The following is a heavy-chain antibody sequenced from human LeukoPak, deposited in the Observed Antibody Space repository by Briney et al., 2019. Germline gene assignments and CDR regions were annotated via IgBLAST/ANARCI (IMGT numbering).Heavy chain of an antibody. Sequence: PGGSLTLSCAASGFPFSNYWMHWVRQAPGKGLVWVSHIRSDGSFTKYADSAKGRFTISRDNAKNTLYLRMNSLRAEDTGMYYCTRDLSVWGQGTTVTVSS. CDR2: IRSDGSFT. J-gene: IGHJ6*02. CDR1: GFPFSNYW. V-gene: IGHV3-74*03. CDR3: TRDLSV.